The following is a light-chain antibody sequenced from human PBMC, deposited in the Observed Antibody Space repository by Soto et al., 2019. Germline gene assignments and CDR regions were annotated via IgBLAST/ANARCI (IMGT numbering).Light chain of an antibody. V-gene: IGKV1-39*01. CDR1: QSITRF. J-gene: IGKJ5*01. CDR2: AAS. Sequence: DIQMTHSPSSLSASVGDRVTITCRASQSITRFLNWYQQKPGKAPKLLIYAASSLQSGVPSRFSGRGSGTHFTLTISSLQPEDFATYYCQQNYSPPPITFGQGTRLE. CDR3: QQNYSPPPIT.